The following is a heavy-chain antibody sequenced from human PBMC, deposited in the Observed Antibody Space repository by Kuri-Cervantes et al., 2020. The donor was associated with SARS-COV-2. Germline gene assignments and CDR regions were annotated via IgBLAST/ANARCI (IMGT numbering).Heavy chain of an antibody. V-gene: IGHV4-59*12. D-gene: IGHD6-13*01. CDR2: IYYSGST. CDR3: ARVGGSIRLRIAAAGIYYFDY. J-gene: IGHJ4*02. Sequence: SETLSLTCTVSGGSISSYYWSWIRQPPGEGLVWIGSIYYSGSTYYNPSLKSRVTISVDTSKNQFSLKLSSVTAADTAVCYCARVGGSIRLRIAAAGIYYFDYWGQGTLVTVSS. CDR1: GGSISSYY.